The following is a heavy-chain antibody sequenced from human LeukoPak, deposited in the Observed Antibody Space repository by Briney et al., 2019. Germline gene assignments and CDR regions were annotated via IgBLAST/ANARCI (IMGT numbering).Heavy chain of an antibody. CDR3: ARHGSGWYKYFQH. CDR1: GGSISSSSYY. J-gene: IGHJ1*01. V-gene: IGHV4-39*01. CDR2: IYYSGST. Sequence: PETLSLTCTVSGGSISSSSYYWGWIRQPPGKGLEWIGSIYYSGSTYYNPPLKSRVTISVDTSKNQFSLKLSSVTAADTAVYYCARHGSGWYKYFQHWGQGTLVTVSS. D-gene: IGHD6-19*01.